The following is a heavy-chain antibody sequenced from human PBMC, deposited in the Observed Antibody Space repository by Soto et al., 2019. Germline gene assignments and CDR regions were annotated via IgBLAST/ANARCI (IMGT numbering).Heavy chain of an antibody. V-gene: IGHV3-7*01. J-gene: IGHJ4*02. CDR2: IKEDGSEK. D-gene: IGHD3-3*01. Sequence: EVQLVESGGGLVQPGGSLRLSCAASGFTFSSYWMSWVRQAPGKGVEWVANIKEDGSEKYYVDSVKGRFTSSRNNSKNAQYLQMNIMRAEDTAVYYCARVGTYDCWSGDLDYWGQRTLVTVSS. CDR1: GFTFSSYW. CDR3: ARVGTYDCWSGDLDY.